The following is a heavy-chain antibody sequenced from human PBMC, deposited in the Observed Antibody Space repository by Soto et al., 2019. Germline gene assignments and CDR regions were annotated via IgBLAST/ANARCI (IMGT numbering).Heavy chain of an antibody. CDR2: IDPSDSYT. V-gene: IGHV5-10-1*01. J-gene: IGHJ6*02. CDR3: ARPTYCSGGSCYFGFGMDV. CDR1: GYSFTSYW. D-gene: IGHD2-15*01. Sequence: GESLKISCKGSGYSFTSYWISWVRQMPGKGLEWMGRIDPSDSYTNYSPSFQGHVTISADKSISTAYLQWSSLKASDTAMYYCARPTYCSGGSCYFGFGMDVWGQGTTVTAP.